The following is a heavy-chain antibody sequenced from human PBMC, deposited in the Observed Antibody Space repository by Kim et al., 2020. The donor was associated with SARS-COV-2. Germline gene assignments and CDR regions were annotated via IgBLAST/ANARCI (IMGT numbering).Heavy chain of an antibody. CDR2: ISGSGGST. CDR1: GFTFSSYA. J-gene: IGHJ4*02. D-gene: IGHD3-10*01. V-gene: IGHV3-23*01. Sequence: GGSLRLSCAASGFTFSSYAMSWVRQAPGKGLEWVSAISGSGGSTYYADSVKGRFTISRDNSKNTLYLQMNSLRAEDTAVYYCANSHYYGSGSYYQPGDYWGQGTLVTVSS. CDR3: ANSHYYGSGSYYQPGDY.